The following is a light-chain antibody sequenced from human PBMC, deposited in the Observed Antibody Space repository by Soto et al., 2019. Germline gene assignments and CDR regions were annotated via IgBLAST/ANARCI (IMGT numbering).Light chain of an antibody. Sequence: EIVLTQSPATLSLSPGERATLSCRASQSVSSYLAWYQQKPGQAPRLLIYDISNRAAGVPARFSGSGSETEFTLTIRSLQSEDFAVYYCQQYVTSRRTFGPGTKVDIK. CDR1: QSVSSY. CDR2: DIS. CDR3: QQYVTSRRT. V-gene: IGKV3-11*01. J-gene: IGKJ1*01.